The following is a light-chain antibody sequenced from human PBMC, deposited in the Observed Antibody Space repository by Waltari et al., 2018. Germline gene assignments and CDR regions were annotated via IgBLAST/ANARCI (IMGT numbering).Light chain of an antibody. V-gene: IGKV1-27*01. CDR2: AAS. CDR1: LGIRNY. Sequence: DIQMTQSPSSLSASVGDRVTITCRANLGIRNYVAWYQQKPGKVPKLLIYAASTLQSGVPARFSGSGSGTDFTLTISSMQPEDVATYYCQKYNSAPRTFGQGTKVEIK. J-gene: IGKJ1*01. CDR3: QKYNSAPRT.